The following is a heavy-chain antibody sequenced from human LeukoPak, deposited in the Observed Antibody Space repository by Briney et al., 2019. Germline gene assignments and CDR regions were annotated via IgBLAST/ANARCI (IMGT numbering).Heavy chain of an antibody. CDR1: GYSFTSYW. D-gene: IGHD5-12*01. CDR2: IYPGDSDT. V-gene: IGHV5-51*01. J-gene: IGHJ4*02. Sequence: GESLKISCKGSGYSFTSYWIGWVRQMPGKGLEWMGIIYPGDSDTRYSPSFQGQVTISADKSISTAYLQWSSLKASDTAMYYCARLVGNSQWLHEIWRGQYYFDYWGQGTLVTVSS. CDR3: ARLVGNSQWLHEIWRGQYYFDY.